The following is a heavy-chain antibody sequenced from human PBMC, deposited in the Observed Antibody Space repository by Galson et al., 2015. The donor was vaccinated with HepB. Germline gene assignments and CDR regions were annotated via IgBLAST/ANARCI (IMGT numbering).Heavy chain of an antibody. CDR1: GGSISSGDYY. V-gene: IGHV4-30-4*01. D-gene: IGHD5-18*01. J-gene: IGHJ5*02. CDR3: ARQGGHSYGPENWFDP. Sequence: TLSLTCTVSGGSISSGDYYWSWIRQPPGQGLEWIGYIYYSGSTYYNPSLKSRVTISVDTSKNQFSLKLSSVTAADTAVYYCARQGGHSYGPENWFDPWGQGTLVTVSS. CDR2: IYYSGST.